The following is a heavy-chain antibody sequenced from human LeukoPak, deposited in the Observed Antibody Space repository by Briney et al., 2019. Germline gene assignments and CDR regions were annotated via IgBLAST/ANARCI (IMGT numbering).Heavy chain of an antibody. D-gene: IGHD6-13*01. CDR1: GYTFIGYY. CDR3: ARALRIAAADHFDY. J-gene: IGHJ4*02. Sequence: ASVKVPCKASGYTFIGYYVHWVRQAPGQGLEWMGWINPNSGGTNYAQKFQGWVTMTRDTSISTAYMELSRLRSDDTAVYYCARALRIAAADHFDYWGQGTLVTVSS. CDR2: INPNSGGT. V-gene: IGHV1-2*04.